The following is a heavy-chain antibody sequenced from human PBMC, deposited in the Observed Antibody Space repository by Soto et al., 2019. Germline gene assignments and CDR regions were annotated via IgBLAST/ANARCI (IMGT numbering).Heavy chain of an antibody. J-gene: IGHJ6*03. CDR2: ISWNSGSI. CDR3: AKDSSSWSVEVDYYYYMDV. V-gene: IGHV3-9*01. CDR1: GFTFDDYA. Sequence: SLRLSCAASGFTFDDYAMHWVRQAPGKGLEWVSGISWNSGSIGYADSVKGRFTISRDNAKNSLYLQMNSLRAEDTALYYCAKDSSSWSVEVDYYYYMDVWGKGTTVTVSS. D-gene: IGHD6-13*01.